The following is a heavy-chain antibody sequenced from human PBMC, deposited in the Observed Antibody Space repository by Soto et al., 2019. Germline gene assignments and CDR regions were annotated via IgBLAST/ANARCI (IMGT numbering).Heavy chain of an antibody. J-gene: IGHJ6*02. V-gene: IGHV1-2*02. D-gene: IGHD3-3*01. CDR2: INPNSGGT. Sequence: ASVKVSCKASGYTFTGYYMHWVRQAPGQGLEWMGWINPNSGGTNYAQKFQGRVTMTRDTSISTAYMELSRLRSDDTAVYYCAGSRRNDDFWSDPQLGDGMDVWGQGTTVTVSS. CDR3: AGSRRNDDFWSDPQLGDGMDV. CDR1: GYTFTGYY.